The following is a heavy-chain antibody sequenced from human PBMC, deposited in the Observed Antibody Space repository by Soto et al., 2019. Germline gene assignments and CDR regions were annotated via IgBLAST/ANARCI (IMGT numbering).Heavy chain of an antibody. CDR1: GFTFSSYG. J-gene: IGHJ4*02. V-gene: IGHV3-33*01. CDR3: ASGYCSSTSCQVDY. D-gene: IGHD2-2*01. CDR2: IWYDGSNK. Sequence: QVQLVESGGGVVQPGRSLRLSCAAAGFTFSSYGMHWVRQAPGKGLEWVAVIWYDGSNKYYADSVKGRFTISRDNSQNTLYLQMNSLRAEDTAVYYCASGYCSSTSCQVDYWGQGTLVTVSS.